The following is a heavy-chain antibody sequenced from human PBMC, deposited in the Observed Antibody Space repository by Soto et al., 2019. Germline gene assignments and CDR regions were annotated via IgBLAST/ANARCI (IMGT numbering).Heavy chain of an antibody. Sequence: PSETLSLTCAVYGGSFSGYYWSWIRQPPGKGLEWIGEINHSGSTNYNPSLKSRVTISVDTSKNQFSLKLSSVTAADTAVYYCARVQRLYSSGWNYYYYGMDVWGQGTTVT. V-gene: IGHV4-34*01. CDR2: INHSGST. CDR3: ARVQRLYSSGWNYYYYGMDV. J-gene: IGHJ6*02. CDR1: GGSFSGYY. D-gene: IGHD6-19*01.